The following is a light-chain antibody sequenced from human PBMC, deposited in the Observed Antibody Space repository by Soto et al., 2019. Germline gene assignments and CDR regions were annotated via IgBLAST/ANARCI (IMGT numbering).Light chain of an antibody. CDR2: GAS. J-gene: IGKJ1*01. CDR1: QRVSSGY. CDR3: QQYGGSPAIT. V-gene: IGKV3-20*01. Sequence: EIVLTQSPGTLSLSPWERATRSCRAIQRVSSGYVAWYQQKPGQAPRLVIYGASSRATGIPDRFRASASGTDFTLTISRLEPEDFAVYFCQQYGGSPAITFGQGTKVDIK.